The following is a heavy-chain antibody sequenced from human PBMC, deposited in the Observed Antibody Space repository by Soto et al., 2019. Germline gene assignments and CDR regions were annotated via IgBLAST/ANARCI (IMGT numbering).Heavy chain of an antibody. CDR3: ARSSETLYYYYYYMDV. V-gene: IGHV3-33*01. J-gene: IGHJ6*03. CDR1: GFTFSSYG. Sequence: GGSLRLSCAASGFTFSSYGMHWVRQAPGKGLEWVAVIWYDGSNKYYADSVKGRFTISRDNSKNTLYLQMNSLRAEDTAVYYCARSSETLYYYYYYMDVWGKGTTVTVSS. CDR2: IWYDGSNK.